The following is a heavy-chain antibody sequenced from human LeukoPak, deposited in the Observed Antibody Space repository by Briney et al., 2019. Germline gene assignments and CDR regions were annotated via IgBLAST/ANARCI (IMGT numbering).Heavy chain of an antibody. V-gene: IGHV1-69*10. CDR2: IIPIFGIA. CDR1: GYIFTSYY. D-gene: IGHD3-22*01. Sequence: SVKVSCKASGYIFTSYYMDWVRQAPGQGLEWMGGIIPIFGIANYAQKFQDRVTITADKSTSTAYMELSSLRSEDTAVYYCARQGPAYYDSSGYYYAEDYYMDVWGKGTTVTVSS. J-gene: IGHJ6*03. CDR3: ARQGPAYYDSSGYYYAEDYYMDV.